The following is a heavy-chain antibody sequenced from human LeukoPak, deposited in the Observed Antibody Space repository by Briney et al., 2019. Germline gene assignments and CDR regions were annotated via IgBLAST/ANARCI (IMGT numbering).Heavy chain of an antibody. CDR3: ARDPGYGSGRYAGIYYYMDV. CDR2: IYTSGST. J-gene: IGHJ6*03. V-gene: IGHV4-4*07. CDR1: GGSISSYY. Sequence: PSETLSLTCTVSGGSISSYYWSWIRQPAGKGLEWTGRIYTSGSTNYNPSLKSRVTISVDKSKNQFSLKLSSVTAADTAVYYCARDPGYGSGRYAGIYYYMDVWGKGTTVTVSS. D-gene: IGHD3-10*01.